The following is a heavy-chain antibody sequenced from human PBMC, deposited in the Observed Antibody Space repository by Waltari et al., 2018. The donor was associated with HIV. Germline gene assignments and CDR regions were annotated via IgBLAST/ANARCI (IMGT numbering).Heavy chain of an antibody. CDR2: SSHSGKT. CDR1: GYSITSAHY. V-gene: IGHV4-38-2*01. Sequence: QVQLQESGPGLVKPSETLSLTCRVSGYSITSAHYWGWIRQPPGKGLQWIGSSSHSGKTYYDPTLKSRINISRDTSKNLFSLELTSVTAADTAVYYCARLMSTTRFDSWGQGTLVSVSS. J-gene: IGHJ4*02. D-gene: IGHD1-7*01. CDR3: ARLMSTTRFDS.